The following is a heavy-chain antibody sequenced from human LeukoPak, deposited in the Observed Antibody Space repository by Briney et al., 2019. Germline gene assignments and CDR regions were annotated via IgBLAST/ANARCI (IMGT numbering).Heavy chain of an antibody. J-gene: IGHJ3*02. CDR3: AYGSGSLRHDAFDM. D-gene: IGHD1-26*01. Sequence: GGSLRLSCAASGLTISTYAMTWVRQAPGKGLEWVSSISVSGDSTYYVDSVRGRFSIARDNSKNTLYLHMNSLRVEDTAVYYCAYGSGSLRHDAFDMWGQGTMVTVSS. V-gene: IGHV3-23*01. CDR1: GLTISTYA. CDR2: ISVSGDST.